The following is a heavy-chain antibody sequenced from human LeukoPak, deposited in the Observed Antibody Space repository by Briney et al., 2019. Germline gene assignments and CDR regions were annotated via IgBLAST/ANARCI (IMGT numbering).Heavy chain of an antibody. J-gene: IGHJ4*02. V-gene: IGHV4-59*01. CDR2: IFDSGTT. D-gene: IGHD3-22*01. CDR3: ARAITSGYFSPFFFHY. CDR1: GASFSRYF. Sequence: SETLSLTCSVSGASFSRYFWTWLRQPPGKGLEWIGSIFDSGTTNYSPSLKSRVAMSVDPSKDQFSLRLNSVTAAVTAVYFCARAITSGYFSPFFFHYWGQGALVIVSS.